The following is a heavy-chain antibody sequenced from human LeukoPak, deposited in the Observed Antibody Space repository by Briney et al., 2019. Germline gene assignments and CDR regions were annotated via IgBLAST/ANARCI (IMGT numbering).Heavy chain of an antibody. J-gene: IGHJ4*02. CDR2: MSGSGGST. Sequence: GSLRLSCVVSGITLSNYGMSWVRQAPGKGLEWVAGMSGSGGSTNYADSVKGRFTISRDNAKNSLYLRMDSLRAEDTALYYCARDRLGPSFSVSHFDLWGQGTLVTVSS. CDR1: GITLSNYG. CDR3: ARDRLGPSFSVSHFDL. V-gene: IGHV3-23*01. D-gene: IGHD3-3*02.